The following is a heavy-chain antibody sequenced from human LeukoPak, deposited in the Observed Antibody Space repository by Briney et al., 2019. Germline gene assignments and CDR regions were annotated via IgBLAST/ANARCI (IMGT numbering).Heavy chain of an antibody. CDR3: ARDSQDGNNTLGVDY. D-gene: IGHD5-24*01. V-gene: IGHV3-30-3*01. CDR1: GFTFSSYA. J-gene: IGHJ4*02. Sequence: PGGSLRLSCAASGFTFSSYAMHWVRQAPGKGLQWVAVMSYDGSNKYYAESVKGRFTISRDNSKNTLYLQMNSLRPEDTAVFYCARDSQDGNNTLGVDYWGQGTLVAVSS. CDR2: MSYDGSNK.